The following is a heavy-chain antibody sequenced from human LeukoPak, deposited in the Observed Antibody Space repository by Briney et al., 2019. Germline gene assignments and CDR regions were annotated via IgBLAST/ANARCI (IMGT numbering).Heavy chain of an antibody. V-gene: IGHV4-39*07. Sequence: NPSETLSLTCTVSGGSISSSSYYWGWIRQPPGKGLEWIGSIYYSGSTYYDPSLKSRVTISVDTSKNQFSLKLSSVTAADTAVYYCARDRGDGCNGDWFDPWGQGTLVTVSS. CDR3: ARDRGDGCNGDWFDP. CDR2: IYYSGST. CDR1: GGSISSSSYY. J-gene: IGHJ5*02. D-gene: IGHD5-24*01.